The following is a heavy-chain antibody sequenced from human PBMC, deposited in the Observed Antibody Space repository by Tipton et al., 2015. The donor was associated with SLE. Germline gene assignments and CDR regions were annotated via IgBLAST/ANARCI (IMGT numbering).Heavy chain of an antibody. V-gene: IGHV4-39*07. Sequence: TLSLTCPVPALSLTNSRYFWFCLRPPPVKGLEYLVSISYGGRTYYNRSLESRLTISVVTAKHQFSLKLSSLTAADTAVYYCARVPTSPYPYSSSWHRYYFDYWGQGTLVTVSS. CDR3: ARVPTSPYPYSSSWHRYYFDY. CDR1: ALSLTNSRYF. CDR2: ISYGGRT. D-gene: IGHD6-13*01. J-gene: IGHJ4*02.